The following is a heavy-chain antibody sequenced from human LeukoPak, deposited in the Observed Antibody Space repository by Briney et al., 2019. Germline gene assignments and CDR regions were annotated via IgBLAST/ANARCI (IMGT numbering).Heavy chain of an antibody. V-gene: IGHV4-39*02. J-gene: IGHJ4*02. Sequence: PSETLSLTCTVSGGSISSSSYSWGWIRQPPGKGLEWIGSIYYSGSTYYNPSLKSRVTISVDTSKNQFSLKLSSVTAADTAVYYCARELAPYFDYWGQGTLVTVSS. CDR3: ARELAPYFDY. D-gene: IGHD6-13*01. CDR1: GGSISSSSYS. CDR2: IYYSGST.